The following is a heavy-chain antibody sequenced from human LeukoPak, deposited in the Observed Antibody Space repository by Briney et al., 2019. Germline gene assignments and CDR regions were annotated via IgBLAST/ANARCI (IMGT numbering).Heavy chain of an antibody. D-gene: IGHD3-22*01. Sequence: GGSLRLSCAASGFTVSGNYMNWVRQAPGKGLEWVSVIYSDDRTYYADSVKGRFTISRDNSKNTLYLQMNSLRAEDTAVYYCTRDEDFYDSSGPDVWGKGTTVTVSS. V-gene: IGHV3-53*01. CDR2: IYSDDRT. J-gene: IGHJ6*04. CDR3: TRDEDFYDSSGPDV. CDR1: GFTVSGNY.